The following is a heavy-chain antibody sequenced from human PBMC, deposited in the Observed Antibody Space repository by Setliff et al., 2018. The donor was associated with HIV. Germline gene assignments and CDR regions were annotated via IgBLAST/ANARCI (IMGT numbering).Heavy chain of an antibody. D-gene: IGHD3-10*01. CDR2: IYYSGST. J-gene: IGHJ4*02. V-gene: IGHV4-59*01. Sequence: LSLTCTVSGGSISSYFWSWIRQPPGKGLEWIGYIYYSGSTNYNPSLKSRVTISADTFKNQFSLKLSSVTAADTAVYYCARIYDYGSYYFDYWGQGTLGTSPQ. CDR3: ARIYDYGSYYFDY. CDR1: GGSISSYF.